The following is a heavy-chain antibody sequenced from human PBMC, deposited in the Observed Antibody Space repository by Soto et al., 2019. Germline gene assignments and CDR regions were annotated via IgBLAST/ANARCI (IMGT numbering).Heavy chain of an antibody. V-gene: IGHV1-2*02. CDR2: INSNTGGT. CDR1: GYTFKEYF. D-gene: IGHD1-7*01. CDR3: ARESVVTGTHHFDY. Sequence: ASVKVSCKASGYTFKEYFLHWVRQAPGQGLEWMGWINSNTGGTNYAQKFQGRVTMTRDTPISTAYMELSRLTPDDTAVYHCARESVVTGTHHFDYWGQGTLVTVSS. J-gene: IGHJ4*02.